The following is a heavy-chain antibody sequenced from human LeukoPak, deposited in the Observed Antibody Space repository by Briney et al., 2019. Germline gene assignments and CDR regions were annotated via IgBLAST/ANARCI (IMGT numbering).Heavy chain of an antibody. V-gene: IGHV4-61*01. CDR3: ATGYGSGTLRDRYYYMDV. D-gene: IGHD3-10*01. CDR1: GGSISISSYY. J-gene: IGHJ6*03. Sequence: LETLSLTCTVSGGSISISSYYWSWIRQPPGKGLEWIGYIHYSGSTNYNPSLKSRVTISVDTSKKQLSLKLSSVTAADTAVYYCATGYGSGTLRDRYYYMDVWGKGTTVTVSS. CDR2: IHYSGST.